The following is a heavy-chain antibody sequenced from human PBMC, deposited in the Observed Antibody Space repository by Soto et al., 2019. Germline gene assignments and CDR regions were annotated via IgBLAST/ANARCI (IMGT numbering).Heavy chain of an antibody. D-gene: IGHD2-2*01. V-gene: IGHV3-21*01. CDR1: GFTFSSYS. Sequence: GGSLRLSCAASGFTFSSYSMNWVRQAPGKGLEWVSSISSSSSYIYYADSVKGRFTISRDNAKNSLYLQMNSLRAEDTAVYYCARDDPRDIVVVPAALDAFDIWGQGTMVTVSS. CDR3: ARDDPRDIVVVPAALDAFDI. J-gene: IGHJ3*02. CDR2: ISSSSSYI.